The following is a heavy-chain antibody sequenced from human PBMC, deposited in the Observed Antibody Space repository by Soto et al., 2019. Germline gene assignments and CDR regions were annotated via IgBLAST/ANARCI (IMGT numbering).Heavy chain of an antibody. D-gene: IGHD4-17*01. CDR3: AIYGDFYDAFDI. CDR2: NNAGNGNI. J-gene: IGHJ3*02. CDR1: GYTFTSYA. V-gene: IGHV1-3*01. Sequence: QVQLVQSGAEVKKPGASVKVSCKASGYTFTSYAMHWVRQAPGQRLEWMGWNNAGNGNIKYSQKFQGRFTIPRNTSASTAHMALSSLRSEDTAVYYCAIYGDFYDAFDIWGQGTMVTVSS.